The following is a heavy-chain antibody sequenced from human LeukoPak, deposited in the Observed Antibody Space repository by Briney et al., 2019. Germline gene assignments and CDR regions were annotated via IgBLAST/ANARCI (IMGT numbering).Heavy chain of an antibody. Sequence: LETPFPTRPGPGGSLSSSSYYWGWVRPPPGEGVGGIGSIYYSGSTYYNPSLKSRVTISVDTSKNQFSLKLSSVTAADTAVYYCATLGLDSSGRIDYWGQGTLVTVSS. CDR2: IYYSGST. V-gene: IGHV4-39*05. D-gene: IGHD3-22*01. J-gene: IGHJ4*02. CDR3: ATLGLDSSGRIDY. CDR1: GGSLSSSSYY.